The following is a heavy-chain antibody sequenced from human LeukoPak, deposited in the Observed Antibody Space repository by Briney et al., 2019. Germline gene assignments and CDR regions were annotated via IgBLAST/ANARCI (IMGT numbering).Heavy chain of an antibody. D-gene: IGHD3-10*01. CDR2: ISTSRSYI. CDR3: ARVMYYYGSGSHRDAFDI. J-gene: IGHJ3*02. V-gene: IGHV3-21*01. Sequence: GGSLRLSCAASGFTFSTYTMNWVRQAPGKGLEFVSSISTSRSYIYYADSVKGRFTISRDNAKNSLYLQMNSLIAEDTAVYYCARVMYYYGSGSHRDAFDIWGQGTMVTVSS. CDR1: GFTFSTYT.